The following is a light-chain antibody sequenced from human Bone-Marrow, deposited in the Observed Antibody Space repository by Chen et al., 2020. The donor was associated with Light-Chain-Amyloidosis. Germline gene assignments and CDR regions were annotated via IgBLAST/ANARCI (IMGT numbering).Light chain of an antibody. Sequence: SYVLTQPSSVSVAPGQTATIACGGNNIGSTSVHWYQQTPGQAPPLVVYDDSDRPSGIPERVSGTNAGNTATLTISRVEAGDESDYYCQVWDRSSDHPVFGGGTKLTVL. J-gene: IGLJ3*02. CDR1: NIGSTS. CDR2: DDS. CDR3: QVWDRSSDHPV. V-gene: IGLV3-21*02.